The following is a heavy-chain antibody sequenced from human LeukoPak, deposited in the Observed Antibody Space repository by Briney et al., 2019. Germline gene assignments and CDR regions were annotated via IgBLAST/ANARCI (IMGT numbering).Heavy chain of an antibody. CDR3: AKGLPYSGYDYWFDP. CDR1: GFTFSSYW. Sequence: PGGSLRLSCAASGFTFSSYWMHWVRQVPNQGLMWVSRINSDETISEYVDSVNGRFTISRDNAKNTLYLQMNSLRAEDTAVYYCAKGLPYSGYDYWFDPWGQGTLVTVSS. V-gene: IGHV3-74*01. J-gene: IGHJ5*02. D-gene: IGHD5-12*01. CDR2: INSDETIS.